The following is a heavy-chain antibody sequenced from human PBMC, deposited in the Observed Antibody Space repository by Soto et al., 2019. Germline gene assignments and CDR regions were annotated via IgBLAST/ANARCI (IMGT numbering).Heavy chain of an antibody. CDR2: IIPILGIA. J-gene: IGHJ5*02. CDR1: GGTFSSYT. CDR3: ARDYYGSGSYYNDFWFDP. Sequence: QVQLVQSGAEVKKPGSSVKVSCKASGGTFSSYTISWVRQAPGQGLEWMGRIIPILGIANYAQKFQGRVTITADXXTXTXXMELSSLRSEDTAVYYCARDYYGSGSYYNDFWFDPWGQGTLVTVSS. V-gene: IGHV1-69*08. D-gene: IGHD3-10*01.